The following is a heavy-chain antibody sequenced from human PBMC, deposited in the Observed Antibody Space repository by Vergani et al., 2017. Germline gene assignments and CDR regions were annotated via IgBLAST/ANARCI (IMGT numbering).Heavy chain of an antibody. CDR3: GGMTTVTTFRVRGPS. D-gene: IGHD4-11*01. CDR1: GGSVSSGSYY. V-gene: IGHV4-61*01. Sequence: QVQLQESGPGLVKPSETLSLTCTVSGGSVSSGSYYWSWIRQPPGKGLEWIGYIYYSGSTNYNPSLKSRVTISVDTSKNQFSLKLSSVTDADTAVYYCGGMTTVTTFRVRGPSWGQGTLVTVSS. CDR2: IYYSGST. J-gene: IGHJ4*02.